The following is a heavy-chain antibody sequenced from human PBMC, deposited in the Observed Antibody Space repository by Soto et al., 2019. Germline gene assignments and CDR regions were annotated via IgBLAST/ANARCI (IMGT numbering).Heavy chain of an antibody. V-gene: IGHV1-18*01. CDR1: GYTFTSYG. J-gene: IGHJ6*02. D-gene: IGHD6-19*01. CDR3: ARFIMVGGWFDPNYCCGLAV. CDR2: ISGYNGKT. Sequence: QVQLVQSGAEVKKPGASVKVSCKASGYTFTSYGVNWVRQAPGQGLEWMGWISGYNGKTNYAQKLQSRLTMTTDTTTSTVYMELGCLRSDDTAVYFCARFIMVGGWFDPNYCCGLAVWGQRTTVTVSS.